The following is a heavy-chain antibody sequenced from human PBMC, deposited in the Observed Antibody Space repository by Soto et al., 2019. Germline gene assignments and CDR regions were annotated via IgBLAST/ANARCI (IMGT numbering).Heavy chain of an antibody. CDR3: AKDYYGSGEIRTSFDY. J-gene: IGHJ4*02. CDR1: GFTFSSYA. Sequence: GGSLSLSCAASGFTFSSYAMSWVRQAPGKGLEWVSAISGSGGSTYYADSVKGRFTNSRDNSKNTLYLQMNSLRAEDTAVYYCAKDYYGSGEIRTSFDYWGQGTLVTVSS. V-gene: IGHV3-23*01. CDR2: ISGSGGST. D-gene: IGHD3-10*01.